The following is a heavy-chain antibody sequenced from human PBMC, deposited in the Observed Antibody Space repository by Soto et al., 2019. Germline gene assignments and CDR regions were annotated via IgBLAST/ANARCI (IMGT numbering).Heavy chain of an antibody. CDR1: GFTLSDYS. D-gene: IGHD1-1*01. V-gene: IGHV3-64*01. CDR2: ISYKGDTT. Sequence: GGSLRLSCAASGFTLSDYSMHWVRQAAGKGLEYISAISYKGDTTYYANSVKGRFTISRDNSKNTLYLQMGSLRAEDMAVYYYARVSGLGQAAFDIWGQGTMVTVSS. CDR3: ARVSGLGQAAFDI. J-gene: IGHJ3*02.